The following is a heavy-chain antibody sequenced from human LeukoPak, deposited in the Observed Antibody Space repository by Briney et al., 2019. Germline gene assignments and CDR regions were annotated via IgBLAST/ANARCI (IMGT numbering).Heavy chain of an antibody. J-gene: IGHJ4*02. CDR2: IRYDGSNK. Sequence: PGGSLRLSCAASGFAFSASGMHWVRQAPGKGLEWVAFIRYDGSNKYYADSVKGRFTISRDNSKNTLYLQMNSLRAEDTAVYYCAKGTTVPCWGQGTLVTVSS. CDR1: GFAFSASG. D-gene: IGHD4-17*01. V-gene: IGHV3-30*02. CDR3: AKGTTVPC.